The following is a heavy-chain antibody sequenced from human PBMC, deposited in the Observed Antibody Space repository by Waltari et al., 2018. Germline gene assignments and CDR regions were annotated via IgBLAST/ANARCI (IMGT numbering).Heavy chain of an antibody. CDR3: AVRAKRYYYYYMDV. CDR1: GGSFSGYY. J-gene: IGHJ6*03. CDR2: INHSGST. D-gene: IGHD1-26*01. V-gene: IGHV4-34*01. Sequence: QVQLQQWGAGLLKPSETLSLTCAVYGGSFSGYYWSWIRRPPGKGLEWIGEINHSGSTNYNPSLKSRVTISVDTSKNQFSLKLSSGTAADTAVYYCAVRAKRYYYYYMDVWGKGTTVTVSS.